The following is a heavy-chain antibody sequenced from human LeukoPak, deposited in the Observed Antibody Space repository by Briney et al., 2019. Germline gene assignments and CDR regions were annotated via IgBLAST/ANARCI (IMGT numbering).Heavy chain of an antibody. D-gene: IGHD6-6*01. V-gene: IGHV4-30-2*01. J-gene: IGHJ3*02. Sequence: PSEALSLTCAVSGGSISSGGYSWSWIRQPPGKGLEWIGYIYHSGSTYYNPSLKSRVTISVDRSKNQFSLKLSSATAADTAVYYCARTSIAARRANAFDIWGQGTMVTVSS. CDR3: ARTSIAARRANAFDI. CDR2: IYHSGST. CDR1: GGSISSGGYS.